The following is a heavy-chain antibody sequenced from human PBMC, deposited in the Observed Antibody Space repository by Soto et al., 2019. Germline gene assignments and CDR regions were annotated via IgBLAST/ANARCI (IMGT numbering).Heavy chain of an antibody. CDR1: GGTFSSYA. Sequence: GASVKVSCKASGGTFSSYAISWVRQAPGQGLEWMGGIIPIFGTANYAQKFQGRVTITADESTSTAYMELSSLRSEDTAVYYCARGLSATVTYPLDYWGQGTLVTVSS. CDR3: ARGLSATVTYPLDY. V-gene: IGHV1-69*13. CDR2: IIPIFGTA. D-gene: IGHD4-17*01. J-gene: IGHJ4*02.